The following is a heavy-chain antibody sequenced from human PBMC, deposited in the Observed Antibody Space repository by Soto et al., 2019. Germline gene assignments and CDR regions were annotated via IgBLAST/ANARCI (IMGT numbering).Heavy chain of an antibody. J-gene: IGHJ6*02. Sequence: EVQLVESGGGLVKPGGSLRLSCAASGFTFSSYSMNWVRQAPGKGLEWVSSISSSSSYIYYADSVKGRFTISRDNAKNSLYLQMNSLRAEDTAVYYCARVVAVAGTGGIYYYGMDVWGQGTTVTVSS. CDR1: GFTFSSYS. V-gene: IGHV3-21*01. CDR3: ARVVAVAGTGGIYYYGMDV. D-gene: IGHD6-19*01. CDR2: ISSSSSYI.